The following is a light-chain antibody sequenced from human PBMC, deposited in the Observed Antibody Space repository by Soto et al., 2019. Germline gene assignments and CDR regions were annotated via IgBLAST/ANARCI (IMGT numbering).Light chain of an antibody. CDR3: QQRSDWPRT. CDR1: QTVRSN. J-gene: IGKJ1*01. Sequence: EIEMTQSPPTLYVSPVESAALSCRASQTVRSNVAWYHQRPGQAPRLLIYGASSRATGIPARFSGSGSGTDFSLTISSLEPEDFAVYYCQQRSDWPRTFGQGTKVDIK. CDR2: GAS. V-gene: IGKV3-11*01.